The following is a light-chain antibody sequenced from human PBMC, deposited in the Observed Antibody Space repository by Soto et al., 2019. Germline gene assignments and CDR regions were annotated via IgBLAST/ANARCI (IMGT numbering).Light chain of an antibody. CDR3: QQYSTPQT. CDR2: GTS. Sequence: IVLTQTPGTLSLSPGERATLSCRASQSVSSNYLAWYQQRPGQAPRLLIYGTSSRATGIPDRFSGSGFGTDFTLTISRLEPEDFAGYYCQQYSTPQTFGQGTKLEIK. CDR1: QSVSSNY. V-gene: IGKV3-20*01. J-gene: IGKJ2*01.